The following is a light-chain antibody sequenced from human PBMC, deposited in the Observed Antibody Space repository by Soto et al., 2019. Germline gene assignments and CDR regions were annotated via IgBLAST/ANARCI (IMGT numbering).Light chain of an antibody. CDR2: GAS. Sequence: EIVLTQSPGTLSVSPGERATLSCRASQSVSSNSLVWYQQKPGQAPRLLIYGASIRATGMPDRFSGSGSGTVFTLTINRLEPEEFGVYYCQHYGSSPPMYTFGQGTKLEIK. V-gene: IGKV3-20*01. CDR1: QSVSSNS. J-gene: IGKJ2*01. CDR3: QHYGSSPPMYT.